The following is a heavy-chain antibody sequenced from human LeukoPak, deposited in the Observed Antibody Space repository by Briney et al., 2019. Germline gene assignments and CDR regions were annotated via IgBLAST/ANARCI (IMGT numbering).Heavy chain of an antibody. V-gene: IGHV5-51*01. J-gene: IGHJ3*02. CDR1: GYSFTNYW. CDR2: IYPGDSET. D-gene: IGHD6-13*01. Sequence: GESLKISCKGSGYSFTNYWIGWVRQMPGKGLEWMGIIYPGDSETRYSPSFQGQVTVSADKSISTAYLQWSSLKASDTAMYYCARSYSSSWGAFDIWGQGTMVTVSS. CDR3: ARSYSSSWGAFDI.